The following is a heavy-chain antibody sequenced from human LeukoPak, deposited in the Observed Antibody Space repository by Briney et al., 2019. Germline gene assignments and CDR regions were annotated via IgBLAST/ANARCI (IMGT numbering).Heavy chain of an antibody. V-gene: IGHV4-31*03. D-gene: IGHD3-10*01. Sequence: SETLSLACTVSGGSISSDGYYWSWIRQNPGKGLEWIGYISYSGTTYYNPSLQSRVIISIDTSKNQFSLRLSSVTAADTAVYYCARQYGSGSLGVGAFDIWGQGTMVTVSS. J-gene: IGHJ3*02. CDR1: GGSISSDGYY. CDR3: ARQYGSGSLGVGAFDI. CDR2: ISYSGTT.